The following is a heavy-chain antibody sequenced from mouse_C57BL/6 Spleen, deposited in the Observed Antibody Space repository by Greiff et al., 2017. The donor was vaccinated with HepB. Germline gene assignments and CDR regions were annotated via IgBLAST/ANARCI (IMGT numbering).Heavy chain of an antibody. D-gene: IGHD1-1*01. CDR1: GFTFTDYY. V-gene: IGHV7-3*01. J-gene: IGHJ4*01. CDR2: IRNKANGYTT. Sequence: EVKVVESGGGLVQPGGSLSLSCAASGFTFTDYYMSWVRQPPGKALEWLGFIRNKANGYTTEYSASVKGRFTISRDNSQSILYLQMNALRAKDSATYYCASSYYYGSRGYYAMDYWGQGTSVTVSS. CDR3: ASSYYYGSRGYYAMDY.